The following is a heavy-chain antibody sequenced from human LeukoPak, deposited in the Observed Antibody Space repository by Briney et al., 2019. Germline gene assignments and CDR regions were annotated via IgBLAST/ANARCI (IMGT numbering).Heavy chain of an antibody. CDR3: AKDRSRDYDILTGLGY. CDR2: ISGSGGST. CDR1: GFTFSSYA. D-gene: IGHD3-9*01. J-gene: IGHJ4*02. V-gene: IGHV3-23*01. Sequence: GGSLRLSCAASGFTFSSYAMSWVRQAPGKGLEWVSAISGSGGSTYYADSVKGRFTISRDNSKNTLYLQMNSLRAEDTAVYYCAKDRSRDYDILTGLGYWGQGTLVTVSS.